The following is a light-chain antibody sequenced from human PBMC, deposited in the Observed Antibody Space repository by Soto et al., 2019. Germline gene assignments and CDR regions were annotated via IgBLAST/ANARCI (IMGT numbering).Light chain of an antibody. J-gene: IGLJ1*01. CDR3: SSYAGSTGV. Sequence: QSALTQPPSASGSPGQSVTISCTGTSSDVGGYNYVSWYQQHPDKAPKLMIYEVSKRPSGVPDRFSGSKSGNTASLTVSGLQAEDEADYYCSSYAGSTGVFGTGTKVTVL. V-gene: IGLV2-8*01. CDR1: SSDVGGYNY. CDR2: EVS.